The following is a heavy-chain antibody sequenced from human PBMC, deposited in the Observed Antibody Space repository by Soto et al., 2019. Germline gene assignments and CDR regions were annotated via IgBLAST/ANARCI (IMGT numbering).Heavy chain of an antibody. CDR1: GFSFTSSW. D-gene: IGHD6-13*01. J-gene: IGHJ4*02. CDR3: ATGYEYFDS. CDR2: IYPDDSDT. V-gene: IGHV5-51*03. Sequence: EVQLVQSGAVVKKPAESLKISCKGSGFSFTSSWIGWVRQMPGKDLEWMGIIYPDDSDTRYSPSFQGQVTLSVDKSISTAYLQWDSLKASDTAIYYCATGYEYFDSWGQGTLVTVSS.